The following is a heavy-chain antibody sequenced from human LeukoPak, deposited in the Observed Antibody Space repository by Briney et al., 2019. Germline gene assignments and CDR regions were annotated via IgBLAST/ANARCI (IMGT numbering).Heavy chain of an antibody. D-gene: IGHD1-1*01. CDR3: ARVNINNWHSCDY. Sequence: SETQSLTCAVSGGSISSNNWWGWVRQPPGKGLEWIGEIYHSGSPNYNPSLKSRVTISVDKSRNHFSLNLSSVTAADTAVYYCARVNINNWHSCDYWGQGTLVTVSS. J-gene: IGHJ4*02. CDR2: IYHSGSP. V-gene: IGHV4-4*02. CDR1: GGSISSNNW.